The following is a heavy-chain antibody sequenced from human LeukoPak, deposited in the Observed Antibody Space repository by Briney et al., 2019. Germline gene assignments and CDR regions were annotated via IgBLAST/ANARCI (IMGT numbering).Heavy chain of an antibody. CDR3: ARSGYGSRWYFFDH. D-gene: IGHD6-13*01. CDR1: GFTFSSYA. Sequence: PGRSLRLSCAASGFTFSSYAMHWVRQAPGKGLEWVSHISSSSSSIYYADSVKGRFSISRDNAKNSLYLQMNSLRDEDTAVYYCARSGYGSRWYFFDHWGQGTLVTVSS. V-gene: IGHV3-48*02. J-gene: IGHJ4*02. CDR2: ISSSSSSI.